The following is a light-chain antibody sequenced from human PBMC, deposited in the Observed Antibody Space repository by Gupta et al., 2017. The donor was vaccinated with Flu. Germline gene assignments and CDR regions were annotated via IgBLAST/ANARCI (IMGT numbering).Light chain of an antibody. CDR3: SSYTSSSTPLGV. Sequence: ITISCTGTSSDVGGYNYVSWYQQHPGKAPKLMIYEVSNRPSGVSNRFSGSKSGNTASLTISGLQAEDEADYYCSSYTSSSTPLGVFGTGTKVTVL. CDR1: SSDVGGYNY. V-gene: IGLV2-14*01. J-gene: IGLJ1*01. CDR2: EVS.